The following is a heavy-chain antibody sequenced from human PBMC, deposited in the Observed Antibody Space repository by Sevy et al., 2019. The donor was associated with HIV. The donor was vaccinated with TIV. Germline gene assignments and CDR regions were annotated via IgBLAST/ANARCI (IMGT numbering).Heavy chain of an antibody. J-gene: IGHJ4*02. CDR1: GYTFRSYG. V-gene: IGHV1-18*01. Sequence: ASVKVSCRASGYTFRSYGISWVRQAPRQGLEWIGWISPYTGDTDFAQKVQGRISMTSDTSTSTAYMELRSLRSDDTAVYYCARDKPQGVVVLPGAMWGGVDYWGQGTLVTVSS. CDR3: ARDKPQGVVVLPGAMWGGVDY. CDR2: ISPYTGDT. D-gene: IGHD2-2*01.